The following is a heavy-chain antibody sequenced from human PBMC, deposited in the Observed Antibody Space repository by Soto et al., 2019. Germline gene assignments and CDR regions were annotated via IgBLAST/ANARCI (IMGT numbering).Heavy chain of an antibody. CDR1: GYSFTGYG. Sequence: ASVTGSWKGAGYSFTGYGIGWGRQAHGKGLEWIGWISAYNGNTNYAQKLQGRVTMTTDTSTSTAYMELRSLRSDDTAVYYCARSPTIFGVVIPNAFDIWGQGTMVPVSS. V-gene: IGHV1-18*01. CDR2: ISAYNGNT. D-gene: IGHD3-3*01. J-gene: IGHJ3*02. CDR3: ARSPTIFGVVIPNAFDI.